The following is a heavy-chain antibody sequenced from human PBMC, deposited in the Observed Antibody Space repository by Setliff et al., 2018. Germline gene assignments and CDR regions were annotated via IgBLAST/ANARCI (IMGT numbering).Heavy chain of an antibody. J-gene: IGHJ3*02. CDR2: INSDGSST. V-gene: IGHV3-74*01. D-gene: IGHD4-4*01. Sequence: GGSLRLSCAASGFTFSTYWMHWVRQAPGKGLVWVSRINSDGSSTSYADSVKGRFTVSRDNAKNSLYLHLTSLRAEDTALYYCTRPLIEMTTMGAFDIWGQGTMVTVSS. CDR1: GFTFSTYW. CDR3: TRPLIEMTTMGAFDI.